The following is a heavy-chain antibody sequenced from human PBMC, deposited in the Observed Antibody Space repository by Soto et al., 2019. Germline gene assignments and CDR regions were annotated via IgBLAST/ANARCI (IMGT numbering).Heavy chain of an antibody. D-gene: IGHD3-9*01. CDR2: ITPLFSKS. CDR3: ARDRELTITSYYYSYAMDV. J-gene: IGHJ6*02. CDR1: GGVFNSIA. Sequence: QVQLVQSGAEVRRPGSSVKVSCKAYGGVFNSIAINWVRQAPGQGLEWMGGITPLFSKSNYAQNFQGRATITADESTSTAYLELSSLRSEDTAVYYCARDRELTITSYYYSYAMDVWGQGTTVTVSS. V-gene: IGHV1-69*01.